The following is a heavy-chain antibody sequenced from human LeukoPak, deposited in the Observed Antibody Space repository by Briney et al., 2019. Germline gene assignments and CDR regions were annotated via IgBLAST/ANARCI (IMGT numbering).Heavy chain of an antibody. CDR1: GITVSSNY. J-gene: IGHJ3*02. V-gene: IGHV3-53*01. Sequence: GGSLRLSCAASGITVSSNYMSWVRQAPGKGLEWVSVIYSGGSTYYADSVKGRFTISRDNSKNTLYLQMNSLRAEDTAVYYCAREGGSSGSAFDIWGQGTMVTVSS. CDR3: AREGGSSGSAFDI. D-gene: IGHD3-22*01. CDR2: IYSGGST.